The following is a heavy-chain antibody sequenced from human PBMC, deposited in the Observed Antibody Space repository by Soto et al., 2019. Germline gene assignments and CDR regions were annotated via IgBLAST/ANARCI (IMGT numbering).Heavy chain of an antibody. CDR1: GGTFSNYA. D-gene: IGHD4-17*01. V-gene: IGHV1-69*12. CDR2: IILPFGTA. J-gene: IGHJ4*02. Sequence: QVRLVQSGAEVKKPGSSVKVSCKASGGTFSNYAISWVRQAPGQGLEWMGGIILPFGTANYAQKFQGRVTIAADESMTAAYMELSGLRSEDTAVYYCASGPDYAGYFDYWGQGTLVTVSS. CDR3: ASGPDYAGYFDY.